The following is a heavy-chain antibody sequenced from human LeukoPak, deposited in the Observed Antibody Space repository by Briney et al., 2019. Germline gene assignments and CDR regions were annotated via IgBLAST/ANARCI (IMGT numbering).Heavy chain of an antibody. CDR3: AXGDRWLVQVDY. J-gene: IGHJ4*02. V-gene: IGHV4-59*01. CDR1: GGSISSYY. CDR2: IYYSGST. Sequence: PSETLSLTCTVSGGSISSYYWSWIRQPPGKGLEWIGYIYYSGSTNYNPSLKSRVTISVDTSKNQFSPKLSSVTAADTAVYYCAXGDRWLVQVDYWGQGTLVTVSS. D-gene: IGHD6-19*01.